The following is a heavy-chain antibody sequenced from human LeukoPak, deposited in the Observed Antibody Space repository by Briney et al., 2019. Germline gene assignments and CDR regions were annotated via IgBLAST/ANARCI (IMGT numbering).Heavy chain of an antibody. V-gene: IGHV4-34*01. Sequence: SETLSLTCAVYGGSFSGYYWSWIRQPPGKGLEWIGEINHSGSTNYNPSLKSRVTISVDTSKNQFSLKLSSVTAADTAVYYCARVTRIAARPHYYCYMDVWGKGTTVTVSS. CDR3: ARVTRIAARPHYYCYMDV. CDR2: INHSGST. J-gene: IGHJ6*03. D-gene: IGHD6-6*01. CDR1: GGSFSGYY.